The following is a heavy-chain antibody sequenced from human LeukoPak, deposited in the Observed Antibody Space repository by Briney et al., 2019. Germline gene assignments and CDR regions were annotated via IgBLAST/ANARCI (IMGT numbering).Heavy chain of an antibody. V-gene: IGHV4-59*08. CDR2: TYYTGNT. Sequence: SETLSLTCTVSGGSMNNYYWTWIRQPPGKGLKWIGYTYYTGNTNYNPSLRGRVTMSADTSKNQFSLKLNSVTAADTAVYYCARRARATAGGDYFDYWGQGTLVTVSS. CDR1: GGSMNNYY. D-gene: IGHD6-13*01. CDR3: ARRARATAGGDYFDY. J-gene: IGHJ4*02.